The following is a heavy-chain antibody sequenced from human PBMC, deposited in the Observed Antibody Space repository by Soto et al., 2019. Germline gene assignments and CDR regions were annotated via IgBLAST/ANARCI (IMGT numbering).Heavy chain of an antibody. CDR2: ISSSGSIM. J-gene: IGHJ6*03. CDR3: ARTPDGGYFYYYYMDV. Sequence: QVQLVESGGGLVKPGGSLRLSCAASGFTFSDYHMSWIRQAPGKGLEWVSDISSSGSIMYYADSVKGRFTISRDNAKNSLYLQMNSLRAEDTALYYCARTPDGGYFYYYYMDVWGKGTTVTVSS. V-gene: IGHV3-11*01. CDR1: GFTFSDYH. D-gene: IGHD4-17*01.